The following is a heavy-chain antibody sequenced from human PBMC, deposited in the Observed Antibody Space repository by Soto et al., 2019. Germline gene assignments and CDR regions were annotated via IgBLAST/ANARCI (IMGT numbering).Heavy chain of an antibody. Sequence: GGSLRLSCAASGFTFSSYAMHWVRQAPGKGLEWVAVISYDGSNKYYADSVKGRFTISRDNSKNTLYLQMNSLRAEDTAVYYCASDRARFFDYWGQGTLVTVSS. J-gene: IGHJ4*02. CDR3: ASDRARFFDY. V-gene: IGHV3-30-3*01. CDR1: GFTFSSYA. D-gene: IGHD3-10*01. CDR2: ISYDGSNK.